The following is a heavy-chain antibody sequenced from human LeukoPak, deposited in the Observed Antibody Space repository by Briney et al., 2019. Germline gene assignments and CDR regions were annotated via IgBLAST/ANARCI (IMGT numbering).Heavy chain of an antibody. V-gene: IGHV2-26*01. CDR1: GFSLSNARTG. CDR3: ARIAPHTALVTNWFAP. J-gene: IGHJ5*02. D-gene: IGHD5-18*01. CDR2: IFWNDEK. Sequence: SGPTLVNPTETLTQTCTVSGFSLSNARTGVSWIRQPPGKALEWLSHIFWNDEKSYSTSLKSRLTISKDTSKSQVVLTMTNMDPVDTATYYCARIAPHTALVTNWFAPWGQGTLVTVSS.